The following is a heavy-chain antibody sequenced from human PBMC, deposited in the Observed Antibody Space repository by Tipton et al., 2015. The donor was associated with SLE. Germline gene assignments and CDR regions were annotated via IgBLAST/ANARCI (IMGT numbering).Heavy chain of an antibody. D-gene: IGHD1-14*01. J-gene: IGHJ6*03. CDR3: ARGVTGYFDHFYMDV. CDR2: VYYTGNT. CDR1: GDSISSSSYY. Sequence: LSLTCIVSGDSISSSSYYWGWIRQPPGKGLEWVGTVYYTGNTFYNPSLKSRVTISLDRSKSQLSLRLSSVTAADTAVYFCARGVTGYFDHFYMDVWDKGTTVTVSS. V-gene: IGHV4-39*07.